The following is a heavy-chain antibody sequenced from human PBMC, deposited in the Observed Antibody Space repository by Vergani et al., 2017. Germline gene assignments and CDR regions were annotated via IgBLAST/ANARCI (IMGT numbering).Heavy chain of an antibody. V-gene: IGHV3-73*02. D-gene: IGHD6-13*01. CDR2: IRSKANSYAT. CDR3: TRRSSGIAAATN. CDR1: GFTFSGSA. J-gene: IGHJ4*02. Sequence: EVQLVESWGGLVQPGGSLKLSCAASGFTFSGSAMHWVRQASGKGLEWVGRIRSKANSYATAYAASVKGRFTISRDDSKNTAYLQMNSLKTEDTAVYYCTRRSSGIAAATNRGQGTLVTVSS.